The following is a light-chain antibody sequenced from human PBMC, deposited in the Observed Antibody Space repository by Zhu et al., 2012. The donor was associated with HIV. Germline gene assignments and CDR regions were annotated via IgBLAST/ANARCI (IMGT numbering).Light chain of an antibody. Sequence: IVLTQSPATLSLSPGERATVSCRASGSVRSFLAWYQQKPGQAPRLLIYGASTRATGIPARFSGSGSGTEFTLTISSMQSEDFAVYYCQQYNNWTFGQGTKVEIK. V-gene: IGKV3-15*01. CDR3: QQYNNWT. CDR1: GSVRSF. CDR2: GAS. J-gene: IGKJ1*01.